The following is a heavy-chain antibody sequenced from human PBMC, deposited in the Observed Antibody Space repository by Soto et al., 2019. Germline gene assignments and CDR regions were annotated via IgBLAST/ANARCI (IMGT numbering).Heavy chain of an antibody. V-gene: IGHV2-5*01. Sequence: QITLKESGPTLVKPTQALTLTCTFSGFSLTTSGVGVTWIRQPPGKALEWLGLIYWNGIERYSPSLKSRLSLTNDTSKDQVVLTMTAVGPVDTATYYCTHTRVPDTLDYWGPGTRVTVSS. CDR1: GFSLTTSGVG. J-gene: IGHJ4*02. CDR3: THTRVPDTLDY. CDR2: IYWNGIE. D-gene: IGHD2-2*01.